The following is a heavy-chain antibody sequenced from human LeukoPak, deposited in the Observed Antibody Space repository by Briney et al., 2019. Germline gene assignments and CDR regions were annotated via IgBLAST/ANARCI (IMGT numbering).Heavy chain of an antibody. V-gene: IGHV3-21*01. J-gene: IGHJ6*02. D-gene: IGHD2-2*01. CDR1: GFTFSSYS. CDR3: ARASVQIVVVPAASRYYYYGMDV. Sequence: GGSLRLSCAASGFTFSSYSMNWVRQAPGKGLEWVSSISSSSSYIYYADSVKGRSTISRDNAKNSLYLQMNSLRAEDTAVYYCARASVQIVVVPAASRYYYYGMDVWGQGTTVTVSS. CDR2: ISSSSSYI.